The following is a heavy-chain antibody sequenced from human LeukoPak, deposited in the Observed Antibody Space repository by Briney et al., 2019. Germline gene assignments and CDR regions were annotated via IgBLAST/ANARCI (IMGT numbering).Heavy chain of an antibody. Sequence: SGTLSLTCAVSGGSISSSNWWSWVRQPPGKGLEWIGYIYYSGSTYYNPSLKSRTSISLDTSKNQFSLRLNSVTAADTAVYFCARRVTVAGLFDYWGQGALVTVSS. CDR2: IYYSGST. CDR3: ARRVTVAGLFDY. J-gene: IGHJ4*02. V-gene: IGHV4-4*02. D-gene: IGHD6-19*01. CDR1: GGSISSSNW.